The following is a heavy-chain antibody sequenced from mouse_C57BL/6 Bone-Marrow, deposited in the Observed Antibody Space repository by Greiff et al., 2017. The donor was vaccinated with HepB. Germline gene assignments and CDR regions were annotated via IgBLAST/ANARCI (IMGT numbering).Heavy chain of an antibody. Sequence: VQLKESGGGLVKPGGSLKLSCAASGFTFSSYAMSWVRQTPEKRLEWVATISDGGSYTYYPDNVKGRFTISRDNAKNNLYLQMSHLKSEDTAMYYCARLFYYGSSPYAMDYWGQGTSVTVSS. V-gene: IGHV5-4*01. CDR2: ISDGGSYT. CDR3: ARLFYYGSSPYAMDY. J-gene: IGHJ4*01. D-gene: IGHD1-1*01. CDR1: GFTFSSYA.